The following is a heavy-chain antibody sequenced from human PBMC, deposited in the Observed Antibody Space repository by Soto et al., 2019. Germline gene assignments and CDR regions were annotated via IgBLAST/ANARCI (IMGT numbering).Heavy chain of an antibody. CDR3: ARGTRALITSFFAY. Sequence: LQESGPRLVKPSETLSLNCSVSGDAISNYYWSWIRQTPGRGLEWIGCVHESGSTDYNPSLKGRVIISFHTSKSQFSLSLRSATAADTATYYCARGTRALITSFFAYWGQGIPVAVS. CDR2: VHESGST. CDR1: GDAISNYY. J-gene: IGHJ4*02. V-gene: IGHV4-59*03. D-gene: IGHD1-20*01.